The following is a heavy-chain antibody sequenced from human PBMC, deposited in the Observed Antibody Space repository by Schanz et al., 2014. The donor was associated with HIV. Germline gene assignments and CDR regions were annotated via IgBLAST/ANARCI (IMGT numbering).Heavy chain of an antibody. Sequence: QVQVVQSGAEVKKPGASVRVSCTASGYTFVDSYIHWIRQAPGQGLEWLGIINTGDGNLRYAQKFQGRVTMTRDTSTSPVYMELYSLTSEDTAVYYCARGVDILTAFDYWDQGTLVVVSS. CDR3: ARGVDILTAFDY. J-gene: IGHJ4*02. CDR2: INTGDGNL. V-gene: IGHV1-46*01. D-gene: IGHD3-9*01. CDR1: GYTFVDSY.